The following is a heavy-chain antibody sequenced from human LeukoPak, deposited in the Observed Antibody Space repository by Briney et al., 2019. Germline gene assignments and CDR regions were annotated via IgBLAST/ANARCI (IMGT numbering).Heavy chain of an antibody. J-gene: IGHJ4*02. V-gene: IGHV3-66*01. Sequence: PGGSLRLSCAASGFTVSSNYMSWVRQAPGKGLEWVSVIYSGGITYYADSVKGRFTISRDNSKNTVYLQMNSLRAEDTAVYYCASGDYDILTCDYSGQGSLVTVSS. CDR3: ASGDYDILTCDY. D-gene: IGHD3-9*01. CDR1: GFTVSSNY. CDR2: IYSGGIT.